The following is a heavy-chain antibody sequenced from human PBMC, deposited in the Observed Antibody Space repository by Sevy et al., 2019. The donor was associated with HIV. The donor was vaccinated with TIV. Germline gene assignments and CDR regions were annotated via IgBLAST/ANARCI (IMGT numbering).Heavy chain of an antibody. V-gene: IGHV3-30*03. J-gene: IGHJ4*02. CDR1: KFTFSLYA. D-gene: IGHD2-2*01. Sequence: GGSLRLSCSASKFTFSLYAMHWVRQAPGKGLEWVAVISYDGSSKYYADSAKGRFTISRDNSKNTLFLQMNSLGVEDTAVYYCLGYCSSTNCLFAYWGQGTLVTFSS. CDR2: ISYDGSSK. CDR3: LGYCSSTNCLFAY.